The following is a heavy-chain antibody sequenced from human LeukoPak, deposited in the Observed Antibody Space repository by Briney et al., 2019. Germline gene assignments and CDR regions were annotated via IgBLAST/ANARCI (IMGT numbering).Heavy chain of an antibody. J-gene: IGHJ6*03. D-gene: IGHD6-19*01. CDR3: ARRAVGNSYYYSMDV. Sequence: SVKVSCKASGGTFSSYAITWVRQAPGQGLEWMGGIIPIFGTANYAQKFQGRVTITRNTSISTAFMELSSLRSEDTAVYYCARRAVGNSYYYSMDVWGKGTTVTVSS. CDR1: GGTFSSYA. V-gene: IGHV1-69*05. CDR2: IIPIFGTA.